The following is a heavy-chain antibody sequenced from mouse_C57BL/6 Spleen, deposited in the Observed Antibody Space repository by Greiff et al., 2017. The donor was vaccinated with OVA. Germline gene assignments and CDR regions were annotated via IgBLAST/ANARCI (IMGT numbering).Heavy chain of an antibody. Sequence: EVKLMESGGGLVQPGGSLKLSCAASGFTFSDYGMAWVRQAPRKGPEWVAFISNLAYSIYYADTVTGRFTISRENAKNTLYLEMSSLRSEDTAMYYCARHDYGSSSYWYFDVWGTGTTVTVSS. CDR3: ARHDYGSSSYWYFDV. D-gene: IGHD1-1*01. J-gene: IGHJ1*03. V-gene: IGHV5-15*01. CDR2: ISNLAYSI. CDR1: GFTFSDYG.